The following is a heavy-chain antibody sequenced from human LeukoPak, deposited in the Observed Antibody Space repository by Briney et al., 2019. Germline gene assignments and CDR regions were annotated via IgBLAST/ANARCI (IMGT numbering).Heavy chain of an antibody. V-gene: IGHV3-48*02. CDR2: ISSSTNTI. Sequence: GGSLRLSCAASGFTFSSYSMTWVRQAPGKGLEWVSYISSSTNTIYYGESVKGRFTISRDNAQNSPYLQMSSLRDDDTAVYYCARDRTFKDAFDLWGQGTMVTVSS. CDR3: ARDRTFKDAFDL. D-gene: IGHD1-1*01. CDR1: GFTFSSYS. J-gene: IGHJ3*01.